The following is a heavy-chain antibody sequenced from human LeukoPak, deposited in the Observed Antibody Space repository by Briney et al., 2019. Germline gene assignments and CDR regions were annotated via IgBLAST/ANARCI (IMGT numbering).Heavy chain of an antibody. D-gene: IGHD6-19*01. J-gene: IGHJ4*02. CDR2: ISWNSGSI. CDR3: ALAVAERGLAYYFDY. CDR1: GFSFSSHA. Sequence: GGSLRLSCAASGFSFSSHAMHWVRQAPGKGLEWVSGISWNSGSIGYADSVKGRFTISRDNAKNSLYLQMSSLRAEDTALYYCALAVAERGLAYYFDYWGQGTLVTVSS. V-gene: IGHV3-9*01.